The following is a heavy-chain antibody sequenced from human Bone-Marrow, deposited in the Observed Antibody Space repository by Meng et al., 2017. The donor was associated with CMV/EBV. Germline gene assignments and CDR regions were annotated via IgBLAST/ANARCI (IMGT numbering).Heavy chain of an antibody. CDR1: GYTFTSYD. J-gene: IGHJ4*02. CDR3: ARAAHYSSSLYFDY. CDR2: VRPNSGNT. Sequence: KASGYTFTSYDINWVRQATGQGFEWMGWVRPNSGNTGYAPKLQGRVTMTGNTSISTAYMELSSLRSDDTAVYFCARAAHYSSSLYFDYWGQGALVTVSS. D-gene: IGHD6-6*01. V-gene: IGHV1-8*01.